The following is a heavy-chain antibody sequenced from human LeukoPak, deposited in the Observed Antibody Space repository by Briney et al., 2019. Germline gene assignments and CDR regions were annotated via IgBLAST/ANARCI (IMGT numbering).Heavy chain of an antibody. CDR2: ISGSGAST. CDR3: AKREYRSGWSLED. D-gene: IGHD6-19*01. CDR1: GFTFSSFS. V-gene: IGHV3-23*01. Sequence: PGGSLRLSCVASGFTFSSFSMNWVRQAPAKGLEWVSTISGSGASTYYADSLMGRIVVSRDNSKNTLYLQMNSLRADDTAVYYCAKREYRSGWSLEDWGQGTLVTVSS. J-gene: IGHJ4*02.